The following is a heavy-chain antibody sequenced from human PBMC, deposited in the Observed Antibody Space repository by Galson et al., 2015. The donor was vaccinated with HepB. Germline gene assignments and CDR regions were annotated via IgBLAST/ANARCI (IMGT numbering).Heavy chain of an antibody. CDR3: AKVPHRSIAARRYYYYGMDV. J-gene: IGHJ6*02. CDR1: GFTFSSYG. V-gene: IGHV3-30*18. Sequence: SLRLSCAASGFTFSSYGMHWVRQAPGKGLEWVAVISYDGSNKYYADSVKGRFTISRDNSKNTLYLQMNSLRAEDTAVYYCAKVPHRSIAARRYYYYGMDVWGQGTTVTVSS. CDR2: ISYDGSNK. D-gene: IGHD6-6*01.